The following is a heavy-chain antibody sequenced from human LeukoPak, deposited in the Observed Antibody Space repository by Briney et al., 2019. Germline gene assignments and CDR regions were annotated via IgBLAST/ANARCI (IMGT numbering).Heavy chain of an antibody. CDR1: GYTFASYG. J-gene: IGHJ6*02. D-gene: IGHD4-23*01. V-gene: IGHV1-18*01. CDR3: ARDLAVGSSYYYYGMDV. Sequence: ASVTVSCKASGYTFASYGISWVRQAPGQGLEWMGWISAYNGNTNYAQKLQGRVTMTTDTSTSTAYMELRSLRSDDTAVYYCARDLAVGSSYYYYGMDVWGQGTTVTVSS. CDR2: ISAYNGNT.